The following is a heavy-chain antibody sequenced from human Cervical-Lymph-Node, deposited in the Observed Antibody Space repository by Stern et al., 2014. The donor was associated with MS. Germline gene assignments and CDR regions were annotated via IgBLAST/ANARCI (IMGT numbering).Heavy chain of an antibody. CDR2: ISPLFGVA. D-gene: IGHD6-13*01. CDR3: ARHQGGIAAN. J-gene: IGHJ4*02. Sequence: VQLVQSGAEVKKPESSVKVSCKASGGSFSSLDINWVRQAPGQGLEWLGGISPLFGVANYAQNVQGRVTFTADESTSTAYMELSSLRSEDTAVYYCARHQGGIAANWGQGTLVTVSS. V-gene: IGHV1-69*01. CDR1: GGSFSSLD.